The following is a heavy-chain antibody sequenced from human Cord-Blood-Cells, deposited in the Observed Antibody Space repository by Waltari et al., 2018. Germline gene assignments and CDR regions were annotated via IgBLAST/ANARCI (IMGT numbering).Heavy chain of an antibody. CDR3: ARGGGRRAWLDH. D-gene: IGHD3-16*01. CDR2: IYYSGTT. J-gene: IGHJ4*02. V-gene: IGHV4-59*08. CDR1: GGSNSSYY. Sequence: QVQLQESGPGLVKPSETLSLTCTVSGGSNSSYYWSWFRQPPGKGLEWIGSIYYSGTTNYNPSHKRQVSISLEPSKNQFPPQLRCVAAADTAVYYCARGGGRRAWLDHWCQGTLITVSS.